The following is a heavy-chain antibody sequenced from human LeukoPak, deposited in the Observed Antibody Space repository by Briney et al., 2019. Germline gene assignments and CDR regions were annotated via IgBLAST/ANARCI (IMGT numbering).Heavy chain of an antibody. CDR3: ARGTGYSYGLDDAFDI. V-gene: IGHV1-3*01. D-gene: IGHD5-18*01. J-gene: IGHJ3*02. CDR1: GYTFTSYT. CDR2: INAGNGNT. Sequence: GASVKVSCKASGYTFTSYTMHWVRQAPGQRLEWMGWINAGNGNTKYSQMFQGRVTITRDTSASTAYMELSSLRSEDTAVYYCARGTGYSYGLDDAFDIWGQGTMVTVSS.